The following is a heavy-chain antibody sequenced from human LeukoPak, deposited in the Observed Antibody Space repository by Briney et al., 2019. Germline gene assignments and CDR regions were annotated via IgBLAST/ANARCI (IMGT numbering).Heavy chain of an antibody. D-gene: IGHD3-22*01. Sequence: EASVKVSCKASGYTFTGYYMHWVRQAPGQGLEWMGRINPNSGGTNYAQKFQGRVTMTRDTSISTAYMELRSLRSDDTAVYYCARGAGYYYDSSGYYYWGQGTLVTVSS. CDR3: ARGAGYYYDSSGYYY. J-gene: IGHJ4*02. CDR1: GYTFTGYY. V-gene: IGHV1-2*06. CDR2: INPNSGGT.